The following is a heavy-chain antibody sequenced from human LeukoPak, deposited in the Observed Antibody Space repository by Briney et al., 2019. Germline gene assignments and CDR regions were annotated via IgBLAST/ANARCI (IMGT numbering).Heavy chain of an antibody. V-gene: IGHV1-18*01. CDR1: GYTYTNYG. J-gene: IGHJ5*02. D-gene: IGHD3-10*01. CDR3: ASEITMGRNWLDP. CDR2: ISAYNGYT. Sequence: ASVKVSCKASGYTYTNYGFSWVRQAPGQGLEWLGWISAYNGYTDYAQKFQFRVTMTTDTSTSTAYMELRSLRSEDTAVYYCASEITMGRNWLDPWGQGTLVTVSS.